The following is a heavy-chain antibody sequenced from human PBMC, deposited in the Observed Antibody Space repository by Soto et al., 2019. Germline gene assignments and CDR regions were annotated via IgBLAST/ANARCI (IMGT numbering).Heavy chain of an antibody. CDR1: GFTFSSHE. V-gene: IGHV3-48*03. D-gene: IGHD2-8*01. CDR3: ARGGVY. Sequence: EVQLVESGGDLVQPGGSLRLSCAASGFTFSSHEMNWIRQAPGQGLEWVSYISSSGTTMYYADSVKGRFTISRDNAKNSLFLQMNSLRAEDKAPSYCARGGVYWGQGTLVTVSS. CDR2: ISSSGTTM. J-gene: IGHJ4*02.